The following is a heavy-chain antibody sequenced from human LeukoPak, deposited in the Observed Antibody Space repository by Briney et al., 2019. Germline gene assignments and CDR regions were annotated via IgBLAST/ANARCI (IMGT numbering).Heavy chain of an antibody. Sequence: PSETLSLTCTVSGGSISGYYWSWIRQPPGKGLECIGYIFYSGSTNYIPSFKSRVSISLDTSKSQFSLKLTSVTAADTAMYYCARLGFRTGDNSLADYWGRGTQVTVSS. CDR3: ARLGFRTGDNSLADY. D-gene: IGHD2-8*02. V-gene: IGHV4-59*08. J-gene: IGHJ4*02. CDR1: GGSISGYY. CDR2: IFYSGST.